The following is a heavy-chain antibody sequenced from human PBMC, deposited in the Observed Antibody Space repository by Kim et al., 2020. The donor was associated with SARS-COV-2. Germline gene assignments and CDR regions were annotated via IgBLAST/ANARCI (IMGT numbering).Heavy chain of an antibody. Sequence: SVKVSCKASGGTFSSYAISWVRQAPGQGLEWMGRIIPILGIANYAQKFQGRVTITADKSTSTAYMELSSLRSEDTAVYYCARDRGWGGSYPPSDEPTYYFDYWGQGTLVTVSS. V-gene: IGHV1-69*04. CDR1: GGTFSSYA. CDR3: ARDRGWGGSYPPSDEPTYYFDY. CDR2: IIPILGIA. D-gene: IGHD1-26*01. J-gene: IGHJ4*02.